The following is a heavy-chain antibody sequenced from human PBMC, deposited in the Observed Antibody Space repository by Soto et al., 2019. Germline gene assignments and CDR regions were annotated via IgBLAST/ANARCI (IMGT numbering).Heavy chain of an antibody. CDR3: ARREIQGPIDY. CDR1: GDSITSDSYF. V-gene: IGHV4-39*01. J-gene: IGHJ4*02. Sequence: SETLSLTCTVSGDSITSDSYFWAWIRQPPGKGLEWIGSFYYSGTTYYNPSLKSRVTISVDTSKNQFSLKLTSVTAADTAVYYCARREIQGPIDYWGQGTLVTVSS. CDR2: FYYSGTT. D-gene: IGHD1-26*01.